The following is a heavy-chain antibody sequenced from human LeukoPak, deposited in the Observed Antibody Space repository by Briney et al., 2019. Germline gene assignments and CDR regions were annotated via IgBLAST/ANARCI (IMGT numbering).Heavy chain of an antibody. CDR3: AKERPLCDSSGYYYSGAFDI. J-gene: IGHJ3*02. V-gene: IGHV3-30*18. CDR2: ISYDGSNK. CDR1: GFTFSSYG. D-gene: IGHD3-22*01. Sequence: GGSLRLSCAASGFTFSSYGMHWVRQAPGKGLEWVAVISYDGSNKYYADSVKGRFTISRDNSKNTLYLQMNSLRAEDTAVYYCAKERPLCDSSGYYYSGAFDIWGQGTMVTVSS.